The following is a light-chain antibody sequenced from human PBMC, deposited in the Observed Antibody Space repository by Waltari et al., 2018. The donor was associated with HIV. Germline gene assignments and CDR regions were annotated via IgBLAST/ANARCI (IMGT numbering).Light chain of an antibody. CDR2: GDN. Sequence: QSVLTQPPSVSVAPGQRVTISCTGTSSNSGPGYDVHWSRQLPGTAPKLLIYGDNNRPSGVPDRFSGSKSGTSASLAITGLQAEDEANYYCQSYDSSLSGSVVFGGGTKLTVL. CDR3: QSYDSSLSGSVV. CDR1: SSNSGPGYD. J-gene: IGLJ2*01. V-gene: IGLV1-40*01.